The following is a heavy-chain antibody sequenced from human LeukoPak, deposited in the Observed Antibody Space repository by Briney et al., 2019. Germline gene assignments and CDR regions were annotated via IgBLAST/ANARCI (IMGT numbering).Heavy chain of an antibody. Sequence: SETLSLTCTVSGGSISSGSHYWSWIRQPAGKGLEWIGRIYASGNTNYNPSLKSRVTMSVDTSKNQFSLKLSSVTAADTAVYYCARGGYFDWLYYFDYWGQGTLVTVSS. CDR2: IYASGNT. CDR3: ARGGYFDWLYYFDY. CDR1: GGSISSGSHY. D-gene: IGHD3-9*01. V-gene: IGHV4-61*02. J-gene: IGHJ4*02.